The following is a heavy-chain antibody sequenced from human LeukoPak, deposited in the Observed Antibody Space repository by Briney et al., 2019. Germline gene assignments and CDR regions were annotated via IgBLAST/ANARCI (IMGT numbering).Heavy chain of an antibody. V-gene: IGHV3-21*01. D-gene: IGHD2-2*02. CDR2: ISSSSSYI. J-gene: IGHJ4*02. CDR3: ARRYCSSTSCYTGNDY. Sequence: GGSLRLSCAASGFTFSSYSMNWVRQAPGKGLEWVSSISSSSSYIYYADSVKGRFTISRDNAKNSLYLQMNSLRAEDTAVYYCARRYCSSTSCYTGNDYWGQGTLVTVSS. CDR1: GFTFSSYS.